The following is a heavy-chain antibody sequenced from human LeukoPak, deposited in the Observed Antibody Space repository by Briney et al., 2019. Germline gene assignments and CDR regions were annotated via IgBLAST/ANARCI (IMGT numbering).Heavy chain of an antibody. CDR1: GLTFSNFA. D-gene: IGHD3-10*01. CDR2: VSGGGRTT. J-gene: IGHJ4*02. V-gene: IGHV3-23*01. Sequence: GGSLRLSCAASGLTFSNFAMSWVRQAPGKGLEWVSAVSGGGRTTFYADSVKGRFIISRDNSKNTLFLQMNSLRAEDTAVYYCAKGGIALVRGSFDYWGQGTLVTVSS. CDR3: AKGGIALVRGSFDY.